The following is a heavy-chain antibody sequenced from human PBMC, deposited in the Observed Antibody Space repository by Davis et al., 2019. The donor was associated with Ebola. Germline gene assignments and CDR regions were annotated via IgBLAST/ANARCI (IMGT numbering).Heavy chain of an antibody. CDR3: AKDPFSVGATRAWFDP. CDR2: ISGSGGST. D-gene: IGHD1-26*01. V-gene: IGHV3-23*01. J-gene: IGHJ5*02. CDR1: GFTFSSYA. Sequence: GESLKISCAASGFTFSSYAMSWVRQAPAKGLEWVSAISGSGGSTYYADSVKGRFTISRDNSKNTLYLQMNSLRAEDTAVYYCAKDPFSVGATRAWFDPWGQGTLVTVSS.